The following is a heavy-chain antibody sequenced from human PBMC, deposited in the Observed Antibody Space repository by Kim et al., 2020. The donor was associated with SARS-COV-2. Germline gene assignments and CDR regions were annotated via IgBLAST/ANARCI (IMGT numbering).Heavy chain of an antibody. CDR1: GLTFTNFA. D-gene: IGHD3-16*01. Sequence: GGSLRLSCVVSGLTFTNFAMNWVRQAPGKGLEWVSYISESTTTIYYADSVKGRFTISRDNAKTSIYLQMNSLRDDDTAVYYCATGSLEGGFDRWGQGALVTVSS. CDR2: ISESTTTI. J-gene: IGHJ5*02. CDR3: ATGSLEGGFDR. V-gene: IGHV3-48*02.